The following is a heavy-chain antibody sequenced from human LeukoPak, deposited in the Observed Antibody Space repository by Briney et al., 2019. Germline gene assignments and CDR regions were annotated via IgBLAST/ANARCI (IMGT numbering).Heavy chain of an antibody. CDR3: ARQLDYYDKRDY. Sequence: GESLKISCKGSGYRFTSYWIGWVRQMPGKGLEWMGRIDPSDSYSNYRPSFQGHVTISADRSISTAYLQWRSLKASDTAMYYCARQLDYYDKRDYWGQGTLVTVAS. CDR1: GYRFTSYW. J-gene: IGHJ4*02. V-gene: IGHV5-10-1*01. CDR2: IDPSDSYS. D-gene: IGHD3-22*01.